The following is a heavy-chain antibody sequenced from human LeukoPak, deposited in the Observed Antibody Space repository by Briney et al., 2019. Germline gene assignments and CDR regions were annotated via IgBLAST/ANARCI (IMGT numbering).Heavy chain of an antibody. Sequence: PGGSLRLSCAASGFTFSSFAMTWVRQAPGKGLEWVSGFDGDGPNTYYADSVKGRWTISRDSSKNTLYLQMSSLRAEDTGVYFCARLHCSSTNCYEWYWYFDLWGRGTLVTVSS. CDR2: FDGDGPNT. D-gene: IGHD2-2*01. V-gene: IGHV3-23*01. J-gene: IGHJ2*01. CDR3: ARLHCSSTNCYEWYWYFDL. CDR1: GFTFSSFA.